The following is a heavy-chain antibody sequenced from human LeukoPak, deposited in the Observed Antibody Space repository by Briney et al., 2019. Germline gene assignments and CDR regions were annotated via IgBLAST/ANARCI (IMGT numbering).Heavy chain of an antibody. Sequence: KASETLSLTCTVSGGSISSYYWSWIRQPPGKGLEWIGYIYYSGSTNYNPSLKSRVTISVDTSKNQFSLKLSSVTAADTAVYYCARLRSWTVWGQGTLVSVSA. V-gene: IGHV4-59*08. CDR2: IYYSGST. J-gene: IGHJ4*02. CDR3: ARLRSWTV. D-gene: IGHD1-1*01. CDR1: GGSISSYY.